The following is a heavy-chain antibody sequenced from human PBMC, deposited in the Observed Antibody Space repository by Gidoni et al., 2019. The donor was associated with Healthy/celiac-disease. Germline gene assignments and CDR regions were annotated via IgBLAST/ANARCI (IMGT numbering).Heavy chain of an antibody. J-gene: IGHJ6*02. V-gene: IGHV3-20*04. CDR2: INWNGGST. Sequence: EVQLVESGGGVVRPGGSLRLSCAASGFTFDDYGMSWVRQAPGKGLEWVSGINWNGGSTGYADSVKGRFTISRDNAKNSLYLQMNSLRAEDTALYYCARDGGGYCSGGSCYSVEGGMDVWGQGTTVTVSS. CDR3: ARDGGGYCSGGSCYSVEGGMDV. D-gene: IGHD2-15*01. CDR1: GFTFDDYG.